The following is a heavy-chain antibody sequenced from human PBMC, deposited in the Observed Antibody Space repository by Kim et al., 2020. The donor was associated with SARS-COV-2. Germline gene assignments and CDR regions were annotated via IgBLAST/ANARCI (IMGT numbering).Heavy chain of an antibody. V-gene: IGHV3-48*03. CDR1: GFTFSSYE. D-gene: IGHD2-21*02. CDR2: ISSSGSTI. CDR3: ARVSYPVMVVTAIRFGMDV. J-gene: IGHJ6*02. Sequence: GGSLRLSCAASGFTFSSYEMNWVRQAPGKGLEWVSYISSSGSTIYYADSVKGRFTISRDNAKNSLYLQMNSLRAEDTAVYYCARVSYPVMVVTAIRFGMDVWGQGTTVTVSS.